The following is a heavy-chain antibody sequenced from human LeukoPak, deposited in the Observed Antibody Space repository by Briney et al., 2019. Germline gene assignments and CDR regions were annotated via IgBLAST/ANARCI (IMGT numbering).Heavy chain of an antibody. CDR3: ANAGPGLSYYAGYFDS. J-gene: IGHJ4*02. V-gene: IGHV3-7*03. D-gene: IGHD1-26*01. Sequence: GGSLILSCAASGFTFSSYWMTWVRQAPGKGLEWVAYIKPDGTEKYYVDSVKGRFTISRDNAKSSLYLQMDSLRGEDTAVYYCANAGPGLSYYAGYFDSWGQGTLVTVSS. CDR1: GFTFSSYW. CDR2: IKPDGTEK.